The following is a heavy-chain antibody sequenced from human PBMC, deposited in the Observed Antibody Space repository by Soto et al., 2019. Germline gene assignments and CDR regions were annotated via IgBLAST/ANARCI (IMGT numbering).Heavy chain of an antibody. Sequence: SETLSLTCAVYGGSFSGYYWSWIRQPPGKGLEWIGEINHSGSTNYNPSLKSRVTISVDTSKNQFSLKLSSVTAADTAVYYWARGLGSSWRAADAFDIWGQGTMVTVSS. D-gene: IGHD6-13*01. V-gene: IGHV4-34*01. J-gene: IGHJ3*02. CDR2: INHSGST. CDR1: GGSFSGYY. CDR3: ARGLGSSWRAADAFDI.